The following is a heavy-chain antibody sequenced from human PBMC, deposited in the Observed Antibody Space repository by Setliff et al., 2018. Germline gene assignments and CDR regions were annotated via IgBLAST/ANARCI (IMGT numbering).Heavy chain of an antibody. CDR3: ARSFSRREKFLLDY. Sequence: PSETLSLTCTVSGASISSSSYYWSWIRQPPGRRLEWIGEIIHTGSINYNPSLKSRVTISMDTSKNQFSLRVSSVTAADTAVYYCARSFSRREKFLLDYWGQGALVTVSS. J-gene: IGHJ4*02. CDR2: IIHTGSI. CDR1: GASISSSSYY. V-gene: IGHV4-39*07.